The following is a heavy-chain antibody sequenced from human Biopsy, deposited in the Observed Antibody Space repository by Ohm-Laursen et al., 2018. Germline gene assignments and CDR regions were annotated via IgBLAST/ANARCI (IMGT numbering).Heavy chain of an antibody. D-gene: IGHD2/OR15-2a*01. V-gene: IGHV3-30*18. CDR2: LSYAGSKT. CDR3: AKDKGTCNLYDYGMDV. CDR1: GFTFSNSG. Sequence: SLSLSCAAPGFTFSNSGIHCVRPSPGQGLERGPALSYAGSKTDSGDSVKCRLNISRDNSKNTLDLQMSSLRVEDTAVYFWAKDKGTCNLYDYGMDVWGQGTTVTVSS. J-gene: IGHJ6*02.